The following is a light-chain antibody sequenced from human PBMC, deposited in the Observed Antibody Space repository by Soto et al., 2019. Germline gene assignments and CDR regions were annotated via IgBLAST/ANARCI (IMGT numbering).Light chain of an antibody. CDR3: QQRSNWPPT. V-gene: IGKV3-11*01. CDR1: QSVSSY. Sequence: EIVLTQSPATLSLSPGERATLSCRASQSVSSYLAWYQQKPGQAPRLLIYDASNRATGIPARFSGSESGTDCTLTISSLEPEDVAVYHCQQRSNWPPTFGGGPKVDI. J-gene: IGKJ4*01. CDR2: DAS.